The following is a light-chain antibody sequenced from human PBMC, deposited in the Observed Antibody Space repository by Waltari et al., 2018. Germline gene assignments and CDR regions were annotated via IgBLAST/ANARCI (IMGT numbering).Light chain of an antibody. CDR1: QSITSS. Sequence: DIQMTQSPSSLSASAGDRVTITCRASQSITSSLNWYQQKPGKAPKLLIHTVSSLQSGVPSRFSGSGSGTDFTLTISSLQPEDFATYSCQQSYYAPLTFGQGTKVEIK. CDR2: TVS. J-gene: IGKJ1*01. V-gene: IGKV1-39*01. CDR3: QQSYYAPLT.